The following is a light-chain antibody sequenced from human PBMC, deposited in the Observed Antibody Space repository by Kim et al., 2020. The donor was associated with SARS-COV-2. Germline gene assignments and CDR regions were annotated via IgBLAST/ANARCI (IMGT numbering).Light chain of an antibody. CDR1: QSVSSN. CDR3: QQYNNWSPLT. CDR2: GAS. Sequence: EIVMTQSPATLSVSPGERATLSCRASQSVSSNLAWYQQKPGQAPRPLIYGASTRATGIPARFSGSGSGTEFTLTISSLQSEDFAVYYCQQYNNWSPLTFGGGTKVDIK. J-gene: IGKJ4*01. V-gene: IGKV3-15*01.